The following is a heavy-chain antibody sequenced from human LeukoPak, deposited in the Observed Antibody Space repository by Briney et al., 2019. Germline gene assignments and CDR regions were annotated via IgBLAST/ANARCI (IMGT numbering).Heavy chain of an antibody. Sequence: SETLSLTCTVSGGSISSSSYYWGWIRQPPGKGLEWIGSIHYSGSTYYNPPLKSRVTISVDTSKNQFSLKLSSVTAADTAVYYCARVYGANDAFDIWGQGTMVTVSS. V-gene: IGHV4-39*07. D-gene: IGHD4-17*01. J-gene: IGHJ3*02. CDR1: GGSISSSSYY. CDR2: IHYSGST. CDR3: ARVYGANDAFDI.